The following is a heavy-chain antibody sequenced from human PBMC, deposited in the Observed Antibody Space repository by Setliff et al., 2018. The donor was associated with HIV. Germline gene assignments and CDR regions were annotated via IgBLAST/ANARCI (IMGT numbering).Heavy chain of an antibody. D-gene: IGHD3-22*01. Sequence: AGGSLRLSCAASGFTFSNYAMSWVRQAPGEGLEWVSAILSTGERTFYADSVKGRFTISRDNSKNTVYLQMNSLRAEDTAEYYCAKELAASGLGYFDSWGRGILVNVSS. V-gene: IGHV3-23*01. CDR1: GFTFSNYA. J-gene: IGHJ4*02. CDR3: AKELAASGLGYFDS. CDR2: ILSTGERT.